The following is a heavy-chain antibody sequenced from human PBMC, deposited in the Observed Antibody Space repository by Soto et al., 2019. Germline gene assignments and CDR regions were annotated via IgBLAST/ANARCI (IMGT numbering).Heavy chain of an antibody. CDR3: ASGHYYDSRGYYGGWF. Sequence: QVQLVESGGGVVQPGRSLRLSCAASGFTFSSYAMHWVRQAPGKGLEWVAVISYDGSNKYYADSVKGRFTISRDNSKNTLYLKMNSLRAEDTAVYYCASGHYYDSRGYYGGWFWGQGTLVTVSS. J-gene: IGHJ4*02. CDR1: GFTFSSYA. V-gene: IGHV3-30-3*01. D-gene: IGHD3-22*01. CDR2: ISYDGSNK.